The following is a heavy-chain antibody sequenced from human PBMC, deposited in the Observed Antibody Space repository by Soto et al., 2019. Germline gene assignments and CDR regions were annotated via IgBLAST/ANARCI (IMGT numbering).Heavy chain of an antibody. CDR3: ARGYCTGADCKGDDTALIYFDL. CDR2: ISANNANT. CDR1: GYTLSTYG. D-gene: IGHD2-8*02. J-gene: IGHJ4*01. Sequence: ASVKVSCKTSGYTLSTYGIAWVRQAPGQGLEWMGSISANNANTNYQQNFAGRVSLTTEAYTNTAYMELRNLRSDDTALYYCARGYCTGADCKGDDTALIYFDLWG. V-gene: IGHV1-18*01.